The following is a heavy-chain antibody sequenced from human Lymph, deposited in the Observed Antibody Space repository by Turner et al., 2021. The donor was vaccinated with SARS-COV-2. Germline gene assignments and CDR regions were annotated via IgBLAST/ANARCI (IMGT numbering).Heavy chain of an antibody. CDR2: IAYDGSNK. CDR3: ARDGGGNFNY. V-gene: IGHV3-30-3*01. D-gene: IGHD2-15*01. CDR1: GFTFSSYA. Sequence: QVQLVESGGGVVQPGRSLRLSCAASGFTFSSYAMHWVRQGPGKGLEWVALIAYDGSNKYYADSVKGRFTISRDNSKNTLYLQMNSLRAEDTSVYYCARDGGGNFNYWGQGTLVTVSS. J-gene: IGHJ4*02.